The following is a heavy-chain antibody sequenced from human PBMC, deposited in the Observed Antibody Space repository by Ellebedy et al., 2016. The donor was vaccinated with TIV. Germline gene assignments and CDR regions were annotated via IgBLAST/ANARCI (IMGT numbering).Heavy chain of an antibody. D-gene: IGHD4-23*01. Sequence: GGSLRLSXAASGFTFGDYAMSWVRQAPGRGLEWVSSISDSGYSIYYRDSVKGRFTISRDNSKNTLYLQMNSLRVEDTAINYCAKDHGSTVVSKGRDYWGQGSQVTVAS. CDR2: ISDSGYSI. CDR3: AKDHGSTVVSKGRDY. V-gene: IGHV3-23*01. J-gene: IGHJ4*02. CDR1: GFTFGDYA.